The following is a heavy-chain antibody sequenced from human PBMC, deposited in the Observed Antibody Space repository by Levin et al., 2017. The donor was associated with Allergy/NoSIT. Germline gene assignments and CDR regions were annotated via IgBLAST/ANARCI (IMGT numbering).Heavy chain of an antibody. CDR1: GGSISGYC. CDR3: ARRIPAAGAAY. Sequence: SETLSLTCAAYGGSISGYCWTWIRQPPGKGLEWIGEINHIGGTNYNPSLKSRVTISIDTSKNQFSLRLSSVTAADTAVYYCARRIPAAGAAYWGQGTLVTVSS. CDR2: INHIGGT. J-gene: IGHJ4*02. V-gene: IGHV4-34*01. D-gene: IGHD6-13*01.